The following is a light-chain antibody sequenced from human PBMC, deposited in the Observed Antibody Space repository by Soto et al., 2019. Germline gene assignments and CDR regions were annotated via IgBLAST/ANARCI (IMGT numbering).Light chain of an antibody. V-gene: IGKV3-20*01. Sequence: DIVLTQSPGSLSLSPGERATLSCRASQSVDSSFFAWYQKKPGQAPRLLIYGASKRATGIADRFSGSGSGTDFTLTISRLEPEDFAVYYCQQYVSSVTFGQGPEVEIK. CDR2: GAS. J-gene: IGKJ1*01. CDR1: QSVDSSF. CDR3: QQYVSSVT.